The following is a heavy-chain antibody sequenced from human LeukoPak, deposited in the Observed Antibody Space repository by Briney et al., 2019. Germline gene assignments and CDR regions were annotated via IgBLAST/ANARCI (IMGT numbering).Heavy chain of an antibody. CDR1: GGTFSRYA. Sequence: ASVKVSCKASGGTFSRYAISWVRQAPGQGLEWMGIINPSSGSTSYAQKFQGRVTMTRDTSTSTVYMELSSLRSEDTAVYYCATPAGMDLYYFDYWGQGTLVTVSS. J-gene: IGHJ4*02. V-gene: IGHV1-46*01. CDR2: INPSSGST. D-gene: IGHD6-13*01. CDR3: ATPAGMDLYYFDY.